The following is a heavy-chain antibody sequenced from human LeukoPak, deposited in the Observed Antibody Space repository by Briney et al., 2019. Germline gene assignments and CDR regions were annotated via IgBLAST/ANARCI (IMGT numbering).Heavy chain of an antibody. CDR2: FDPEDGET. V-gene: IGHV1-24*01. D-gene: IGHD2-2*01. CDR3: ATLRSGRYCSSTSCSQDY. J-gene: IGHJ4*02. Sequence: ASAKVSCKVSGYTLTELSMHWVRQAPGKGLEWMGGFDPEDGETIYAQTFQGRVTMTEDTSTDTAYMELSSLRSEDTAVYYCATLRSGRYCSSTSCSQDYWGQGTLVTVSS. CDR1: GYTLTELS.